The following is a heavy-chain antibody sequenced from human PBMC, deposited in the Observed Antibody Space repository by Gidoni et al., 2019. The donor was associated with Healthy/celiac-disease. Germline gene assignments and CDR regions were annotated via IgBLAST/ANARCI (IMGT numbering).Heavy chain of an antibody. Sequence: QVQLVQSGAEVTKPGASVKVSCKASGYTFTGYYTHWVRQAPGQGLEWVGWINPNSGGTNYAQKFQGWVTMTRDTSISTAYMELSRLRSDDTAVYYCARDGSSGWYPLDYWGQGTLVTVSS. J-gene: IGHJ4*02. CDR2: INPNSGGT. V-gene: IGHV1-2*04. CDR1: GYTFTGYY. D-gene: IGHD6-19*01. CDR3: ARDGSSGWYPLDY.